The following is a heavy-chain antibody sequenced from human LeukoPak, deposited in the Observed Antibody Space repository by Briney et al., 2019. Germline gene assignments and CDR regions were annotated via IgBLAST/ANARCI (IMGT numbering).Heavy chain of an antibody. D-gene: IGHD1-26*01. V-gene: IGHV4-34*01. CDR3: ARGFMGSYYYYGMDV. CDR2: INHSGST. J-gene: IGHJ6*02. CDR1: GGSFSGYY. Sequence: PSETLSLTCAVYGGSFSGYYRSWIRQPPGKGLEWIGEINHSGSTNYNPSLKSRVTISVDTSKNQFSLKLSSVTAADTAVYYCARGFMGSYYYYGMDVWGQGTTVTVSS.